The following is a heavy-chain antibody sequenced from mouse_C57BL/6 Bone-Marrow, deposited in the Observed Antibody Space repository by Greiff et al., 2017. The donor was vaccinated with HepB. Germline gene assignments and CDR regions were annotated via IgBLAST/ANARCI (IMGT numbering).Heavy chain of an antibody. CDR3: ARSYYGSSKDWYFDV. J-gene: IGHJ1*03. Sequence: QVQLQQSGPELVKPGASVKISCKASGYAFSSSWMNWVKQRPGKGLEWIGRIYPGDGDTNYNGKFKGKATLTADKSSSTAYMQLNSLTSEDSAVYVCARSYYGSSKDWYFDVWGTGTTVTVSS. CDR1: GYAFSSSW. CDR2: IYPGDGDT. D-gene: IGHD1-1*01. V-gene: IGHV1-82*01.